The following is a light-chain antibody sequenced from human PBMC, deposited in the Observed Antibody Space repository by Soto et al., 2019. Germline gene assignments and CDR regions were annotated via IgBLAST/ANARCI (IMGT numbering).Light chain of an antibody. CDR2: DAS. J-gene: IGKJ4*01. CDR3: QQRSNWTLT. CDR1: QSVSIY. Sequence: TLSLSPGERATLSCRASQSVSIYLAWYQQKPGQAPRLLIYDASNTATGIPARFSGSGSGTDFTLTISSLEPEDFAVYYCQQRSNWTLTVGGGTSVDIK. V-gene: IGKV3-11*01.